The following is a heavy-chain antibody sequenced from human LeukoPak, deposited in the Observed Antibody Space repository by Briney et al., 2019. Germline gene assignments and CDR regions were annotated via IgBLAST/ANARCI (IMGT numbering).Heavy chain of an antibody. CDR2: IYYNGNT. CDR1: GGSISSYY. Sequence: PSETLSLTCTVSGGSISSYYWIWIRQPPGKGLEWIGFIYYNGNTKFNPSLKSRVSISEDSSKSQSSLILRSVTAADTAVYFCARGVAGSGSTPNYWGQGTLVTVSS. CDR3: ARGVAGSGSTPNY. V-gene: IGHV4-59*01. D-gene: IGHD1-26*01. J-gene: IGHJ4*02.